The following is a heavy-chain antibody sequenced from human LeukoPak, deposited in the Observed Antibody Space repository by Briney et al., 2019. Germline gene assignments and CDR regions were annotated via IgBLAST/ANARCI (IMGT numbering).Heavy chain of an antibody. CDR2: IYYSGST. Sequence: SETLSLTCTVSGDSVSSGNYYWSWIRQPPGKGLEWIAYIYYSGSTNYNPSLKSRVTISVDTSKNQFSLKMSSVTAADTAVYYCARTYYDFWSGSRYWYFQLWGRGTLVTVSS. J-gene: IGHJ2*01. CDR3: ARTYYDFWSGSRYWYFQL. V-gene: IGHV4-61*01. D-gene: IGHD3-3*01. CDR1: GDSVSSGNYY.